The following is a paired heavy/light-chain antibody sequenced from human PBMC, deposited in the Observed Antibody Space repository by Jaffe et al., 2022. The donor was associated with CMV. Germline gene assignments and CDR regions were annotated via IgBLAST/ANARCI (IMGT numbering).Light chain of an antibody. CDR1: QGITTY. CDR3: QQCNSVPIT. CDR2: AAS. Sequence: DIQMTQSPSSLSASVGDRVAITCRASQGITTYLNWYQQKPGKAPKLLIFAASTLQSGVPSRFSGSGSGTDFTLTISNLQPEDFATYYCQQCNSVPITFGQGTRLEIK. J-gene: IGKJ5*01. V-gene: IGKV1-39*01.
Heavy chain of an antibody. D-gene: IGHD6-19*01. J-gene: IGHJ1*01. CDR1: GGSLTSRPYY. CDR2: ISYSGSP. V-gene: IGHV4-39*01. Sequence: QLQLQESGPGLVKPSETLSLTCTVSGGSLTSRPYYWGWIRQTPGKGLEWIGTISYSGSPSYNSSLKSRVAISMDTSKNQFSLKLSSVTAADTAMYYCATAVGYGTGWYGRNEHWGQGTLVIVSS. CDR3: ATAVGYGTGWYGRNEH.